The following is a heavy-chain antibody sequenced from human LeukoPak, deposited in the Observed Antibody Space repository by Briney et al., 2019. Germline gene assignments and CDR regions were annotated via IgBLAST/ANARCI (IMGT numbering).Heavy chain of an antibody. V-gene: IGHV1-69*13. CDR3: ARGVIVGATPWFDP. Sequence: GASVKVSCKASGYNYTIYGITWVRQAPGQGLEWMGGIIPIFGTANYAQKFQGRVTITADESTSTAYMELSSLRSEDTAVYYCARGVIVGATPWFDPWGQGTLVTVSS. CDR2: IIPIFGTA. J-gene: IGHJ5*02. D-gene: IGHD1-26*01. CDR1: GYNYTIYG.